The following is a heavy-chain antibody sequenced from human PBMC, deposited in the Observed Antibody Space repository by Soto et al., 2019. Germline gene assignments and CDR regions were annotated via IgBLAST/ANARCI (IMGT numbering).Heavy chain of an antibody. Sequence: SETLSLTCGVSGGTIRSPDWWTWVRQPPGKGLEWIGEIFQSGSTNYTPSLESRVTISVDKTKNQFSLTLTSVTAADTAVYFCARGRGRYSSGWSWFDPWGQGILVTVSS. V-gene: IGHV4-4*02. CDR1: GGTIRSPDW. CDR3: ARGRGRYSSGWSWFDP. J-gene: IGHJ5*02. D-gene: IGHD6-19*01. CDR2: IFQSGST.